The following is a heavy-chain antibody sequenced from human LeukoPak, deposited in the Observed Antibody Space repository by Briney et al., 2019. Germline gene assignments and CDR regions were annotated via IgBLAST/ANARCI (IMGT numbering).Heavy chain of an antibody. CDR3: ARDRIAGAGHPPNFDY. CDR2: ISYDGSNK. Sequence: GGSLRLSCAASGFTFSSYAMHWVRQAPGKGLEWVAVISYDGSNKYYADSVKGRFTISRDNSKNTLYLQMNSLRAEDTAVYYCARDRIAGAGHPPNFDYWGQGTLVTVSS. CDR1: GFTFSSYA. J-gene: IGHJ4*02. V-gene: IGHV3-30-3*01. D-gene: IGHD6-19*01.